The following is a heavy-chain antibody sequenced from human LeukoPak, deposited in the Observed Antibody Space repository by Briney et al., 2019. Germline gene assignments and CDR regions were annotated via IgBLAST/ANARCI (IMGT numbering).Heavy chain of an antibody. V-gene: IGHV4-59*08. CDR2: IYYSGST. D-gene: IGHD2-21*01. Sequence: KPSETLSLTCTVSGGSISSYYWSWIRQPPGKGLEWIGYIYYSGSTNYNPSLKSRVTISVDTSKNQFSLKLSSVTAADTAVYYCARQGGDEVFDYWGQGTLVTVSS. J-gene: IGHJ4*02. CDR1: GGSISSYY. CDR3: ARQGGDEVFDY.